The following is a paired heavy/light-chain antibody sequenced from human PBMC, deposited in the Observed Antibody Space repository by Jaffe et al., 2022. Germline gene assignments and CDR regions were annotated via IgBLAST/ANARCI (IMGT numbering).Heavy chain of an antibody. Sequence: QVQLVQSGAEVKKPGASVKVSCKASGYTFTGYYMHWVRQAPGQGLEWMGRINPNSGGTNYAQKFQGRVTMTRDTSISTAYMELSRLRSDDTAVYYCASSLGSGYDYVQHDAFDIWGQGTMVTVSS. CDR3: ASSLGSGYDYVQHDAFDI. V-gene: IGHV1-2*06. CDR2: INPNSGGT. D-gene: IGHD5-12*01. J-gene: IGHJ3*02. CDR1: GYTFTGYY.
Light chain of an antibody. CDR3: QQYDNLPVT. CDR2: DAS. J-gene: IGKJ3*01. V-gene: IGKV1-33*01. CDR1: QDISNY. Sequence: DIQMTQSPSSLSASVGDRVTITCQASQDISNYLNWYQQKPGKAPKLLIYDASNLETGVPSRFSGSGSGTDFTFTISSLQPEDIATYYCQQYDNLPVTFGPGTKVDIK.